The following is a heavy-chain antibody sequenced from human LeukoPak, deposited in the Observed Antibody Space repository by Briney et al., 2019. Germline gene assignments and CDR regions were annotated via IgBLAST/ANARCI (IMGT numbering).Heavy chain of an antibody. Sequence: GASVKVSCKASGYTFTAYYMHWVRQAPGQGLEWMGWINPNSGGTDYALKFQGRVTMTRDTSISTAYMELSRLRSDDTAVYYCTRGGWIQLWLPFDYWGQGTLVTVSS. CDR3: TRGGWIQLWLPFDY. CDR1: GYTFTAYY. V-gene: IGHV1-2*02. D-gene: IGHD5-18*01. J-gene: IGHJ4*02. CDR2: INPNSGGT.